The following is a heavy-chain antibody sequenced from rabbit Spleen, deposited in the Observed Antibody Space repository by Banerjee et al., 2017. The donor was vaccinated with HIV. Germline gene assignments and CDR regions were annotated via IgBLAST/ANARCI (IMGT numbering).Heavy chain of an antibody. D-gene: IGHD7-1*01. CDR2: IHTGGSGST. CDR3: AREGGTGYSYGINL. Sequence: QSLEESGGDLVKPEGSLTLTCKASGFDLSSYYYMCWVRQAPGKGLEWIACIHTGGSGSTYYASWAKGRFTISKTSSTTVTLQMTSLTAADTATYFCAREGGTGYSYGINLWGPGTLVTVS. CDR1: GFDLSSYYY. J-gene: IGHJ4*01. V-gene: IGHV1S40*01.